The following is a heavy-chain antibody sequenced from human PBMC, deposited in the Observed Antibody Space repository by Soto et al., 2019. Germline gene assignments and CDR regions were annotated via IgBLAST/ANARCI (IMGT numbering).Heavy chain of an antibody. CDR1: GFTFSDYS. V-gene: IGHV3-11*01. J-gene: IGHJ4*02. Sequence: WESLRLSCGASGFTFSDYSMSWIRQAPGKGLEWLAFIDSRGRTLSYADSVRGRFTISRDNAENSVYLQMDSLRADDTAVYYCARQAARNYIDSWGQGNSVTVSS. CDR3: ARQAARNYIDS. CDR2: IDSRGRTL. D-gene: IGHD6-6*01.